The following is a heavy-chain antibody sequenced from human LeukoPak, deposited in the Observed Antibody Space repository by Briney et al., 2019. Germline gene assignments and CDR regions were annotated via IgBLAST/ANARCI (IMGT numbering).Heavy chain of an antibody. CDR1: GFTFTSYY. CDR2: INPSGGST. Sequence: GGSLRLSCAASGFTFTSYYMHWVRQAPGQGLEWMGIINPSGGSTSYAQKFQGRVTMTRDTSTSTVYMELSSLRSEDTAVYYCASERVVGAIDDDYWGQGTLVTVSS. CDR3: ASERVVGAIDDDY. V-gene: IGHV1-46*03. J-gene: IGHJ4*02. D-gene: IGHD1-26*01.